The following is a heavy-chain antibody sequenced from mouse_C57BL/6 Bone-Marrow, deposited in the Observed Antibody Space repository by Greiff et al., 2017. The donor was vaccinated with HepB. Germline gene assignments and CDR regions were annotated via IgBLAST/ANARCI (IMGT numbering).Heavy chain of an antibody. V-gene: IGHV1-26*01. CDR2: INPNNGGT. CDR1: GYTFTDYY. Sequence: VQLQQSGPELVKPGASVKISCKASGYTFTDYYMNWVKQSHGKSLEWIGDINPNNGGTSYNQKFKGKATLTVDKSSSTAYMELRSLTSEDSAVYYCARRGGGGFAYWGQGTLVTVSA. J-gene: IGHJ3*01. CDR3: ARRGGGGFAY.